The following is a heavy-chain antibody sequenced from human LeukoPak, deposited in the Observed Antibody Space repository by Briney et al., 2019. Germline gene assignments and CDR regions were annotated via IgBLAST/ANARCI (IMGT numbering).Heavy chain of an antibody. J-gene: IGHJ3*02. V-gene: IGHV3-53*01. CDR1: GFTVSSNY. CDR3: ARDLELGDYYDSSGYSHDAFGI. Sequence: GGPLRLSCAASGFTVSSNYMSWVRQAPGKGLEWVSVIYSGGSTYYADSVKGRFTISRDNSKNTLYLQMNSLRAEDTAVYYCARDLELGDYYDSSGYSHDAFGIWGQGTMVTVSS. D-gene: IGHD3-22*01. CDR2: IYSGGST.